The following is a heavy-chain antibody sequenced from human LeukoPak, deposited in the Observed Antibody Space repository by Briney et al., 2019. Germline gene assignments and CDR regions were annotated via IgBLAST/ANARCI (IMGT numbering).Heavy chain of an antibody. V-gene: IGHV4-31*03. CDR3: ARARKHSSGYSD. Sequence: SQTLSLTCTVSGGSISSGGYYWGWIRQHPGKGLEWIGYIYYSGSTYYNPSLKSRVTISVDTSKNQFSLKLSSVTAADTAVYYCARARKHSSGYSDWGQGTLVTVSS. D-gene: IGHD3-22*01. CDR1: GGSISSGGYY. CDR2: IYYSGST. J-gene: IGHJ4*02.